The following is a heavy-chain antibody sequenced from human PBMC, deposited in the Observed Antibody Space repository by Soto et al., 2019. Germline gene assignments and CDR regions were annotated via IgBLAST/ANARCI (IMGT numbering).Heavy chain of an antibody. J-gene: IGHJ4*02. Sequence: ASVKVSCKASGGSFTNYAINWVRQAPGQGLEWMGGIVPIFGTTNYAQQFQGRVTITADESTSIAHLELSSLTSQDTAVYYCARDSGRDSSGYLDYWGQGTLVTVSS. CDR1: GGSFTNYA. CDR2: IVPIFGTT. V-gene: IGHV1-69*13. CDR3: ARDSGRDSSGYLDY. D-gene: IGHD3-22*01.